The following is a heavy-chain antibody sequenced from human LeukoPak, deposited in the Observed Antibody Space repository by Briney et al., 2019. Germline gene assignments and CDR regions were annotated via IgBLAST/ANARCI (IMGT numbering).Heavy chain of an antibody. CDR1: GFTFSSYA. CDR2: IRGSGDST. J-gene: IGHJ4*02. Sequence: PGGSLRLSCAASGFTFSSYAMSWVRQAPGKGLEWVSAIRGSGDSTYYADSVKGRFTISRDTSKNTLYLQMNNLRAEDTAVYYCSKDRETGTLGYFDYWGQGTLVTVSS. D-gene: IGHD1-1*01. CDR3: SKDRETGTLGYFDY. V-gene: IGHV3-23*01.